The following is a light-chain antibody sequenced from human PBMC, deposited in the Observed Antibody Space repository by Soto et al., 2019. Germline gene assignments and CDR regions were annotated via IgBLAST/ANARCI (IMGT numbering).Light chain of an antibody. CDR2: DAS. CDR3: QQYENLPT. V-gene: IGKV1-33*01. J-gene: IGKJ5*01. Sequence: DIQITQSPSSLSASVGDRVTITCQASQNINNYLNWYQQKPGRAPKLLIYDASNLEAGVPSRFRGSGSGTDFTFTIRRLQPEYVATYYCQQYENLPTFGQGTRLDIK. CDR1: QNINNY.